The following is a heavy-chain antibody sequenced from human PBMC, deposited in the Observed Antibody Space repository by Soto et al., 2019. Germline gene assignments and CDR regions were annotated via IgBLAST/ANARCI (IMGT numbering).Heavy chain of an antibody. CDR3: AKDRLGGNFDY. V-gene: IGHV3-23*01. CDR1: GFTFNYYA. CDR2: ISGTGGST. J-gene: IGHJ4*02. Sequence: PGGSLRLSCAASGFTFNYYAMNWVRQAPGKGLEWVATISGTGGSTYYADSVKGRFTISRDNSKNTLYLQMNSLRVEDAAVYYCAKDRLGGNFDYWGQGTQVTVSS.